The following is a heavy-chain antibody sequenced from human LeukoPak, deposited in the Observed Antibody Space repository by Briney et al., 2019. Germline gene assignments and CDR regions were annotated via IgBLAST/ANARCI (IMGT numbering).Heavy chain of an antibody. Sequence: GGSLRLSCEASGFTFTNHWMSWIRQAPGKGPEWVANIREDGTEKKYAGSVEGRFTISRDNRKESVYPQMSSLRAEDTAVYYCARDGRGGHNDCWGQGTLVTVSS. V-gene: IGHV3-7*01. CDR3: ARDGRGGHNDC. CDR1: GFTFTNHW. J-gene: IGHJ4*02. CDR2: IREDGTEK. D-gene: IGHD2-15*01.